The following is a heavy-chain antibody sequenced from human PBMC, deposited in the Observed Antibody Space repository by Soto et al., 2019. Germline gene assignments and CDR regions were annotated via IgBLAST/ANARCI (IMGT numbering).Heavy chain of an antibody. J-gene: IGHJ4*02. V-gene: IGHV3-49*03. CDR2: IRSKAYGGTT. Sequence: PGGSLRLSCTVSGFASGDYGMSWFRQAPGKGLEWVGFIRSKAYGGTTEYAASVKGRFTISRDDYKSIAYLQMNSLKTEDTALYYCTRGIERWLQFGGVDYFDYWGQGTLVTVSS. CDR3: TRGIERWLQFGGVDYFDY. D-gene: IGHD5-12*01. CDR1: GFASGDYG.